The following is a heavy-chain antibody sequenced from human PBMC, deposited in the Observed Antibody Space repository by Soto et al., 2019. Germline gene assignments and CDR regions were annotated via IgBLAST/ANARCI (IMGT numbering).Heavy chain of an antibody. J-gene: IGHJ4*02. CDR1: GFTFTSSA. D-gene: IGHD6-13*01. V-gene: IGHV1-58*01. CDR2: IVVGSGNT. CDR3: AAGTIAAAGFR. Sequence: WASVKVSCKASGFTFTSSAVQWVRQARGQRLEWIGWIVVGSGNTNYAQKFQERVTITRDMSTSTAYMELSSLRSEDTAVYYCAAGTIAAAGFRWGQGTLVTVSS.